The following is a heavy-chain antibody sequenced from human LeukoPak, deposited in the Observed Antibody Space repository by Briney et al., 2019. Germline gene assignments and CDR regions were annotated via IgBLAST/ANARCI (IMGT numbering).Heavy chain of an antibody. CDR2: LSAYNGIT. D-gene: IGHD4-17*01. J-gene: IGHJ4*02. CDR1: GYTFTRYG. CDR3: ARTGDYAAGAPYYFDY. V-gene: IGHV1-18*01. Sequence: GSVRVSCKASGYTFTRYGISWVRQAPGQGLEWMGWLSAYNGITNYAQKLQGRVTMTTDTSTSTAHMELRSLRSDDTAVYYCARTGDYAAGAPYYFDYWGQGTLVTVSS.